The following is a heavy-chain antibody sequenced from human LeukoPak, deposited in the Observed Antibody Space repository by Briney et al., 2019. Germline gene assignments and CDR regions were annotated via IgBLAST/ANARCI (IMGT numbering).Heavy chain of an antibody. CDR1: GFTFSNYA. Sequence: GGSLRLSCAASGFTFSNYAMTWVRQAPEKGLMGVSSLSGSGGTTYYADSGKGRFTISRDNTKNTLFLQMNSLRAEDTAVYYCAKVGSSGYRDYWGQGNLVTVS. D-gene: IGHD3-22*01. CDR2: LSGSGGTT. CDR3: AKVGSSGYRDY. V-gene: IGHV3-23*01. J-gene: IGHJ4*02.